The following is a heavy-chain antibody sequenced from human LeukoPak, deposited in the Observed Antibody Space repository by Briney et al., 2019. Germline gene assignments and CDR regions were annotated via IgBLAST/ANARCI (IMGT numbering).Heavy chain of an antibody. D-gene: IGHD4-11*01. CDR2: INHSGST. Sequence: SETLSLTCAVYGGSFSGYYWSWIRQPPGKGLEWIGEINHSGSTNYNPSLKSRVTISVDTSKNQFSLKLSSVTAADTAVSYCARQLTTDKQFDYWGQGTLVTISS. J-gene: IGHJ4*02. CDR1: GGSFSGYY. V-gene: IGHV4-34*01. CDR3: ARQLTTDKQFDY.